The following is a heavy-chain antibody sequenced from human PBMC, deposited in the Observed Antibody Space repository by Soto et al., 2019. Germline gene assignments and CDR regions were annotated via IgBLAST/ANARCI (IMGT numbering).Heavy chain of an antibody. CDR3: AKEGSGYDLLSSNFDY. D-gene: IGHD5-12*01. J-gene: IGHJ4*02. Sequence: GGSLRLSCAASGFTFSSYGMHWVRQAPGKGLEWVAVISYDGSNKYYADSVKGRFTISRDNSKNTLYLQMNSLRAEDTAVYYCAKEGSGYDLLSSNFDYWGQGTLVTVSS. CDR2: ISYDGSNK. CDR1: GFTFSSYG. V-gene: IGHV3-30*18.